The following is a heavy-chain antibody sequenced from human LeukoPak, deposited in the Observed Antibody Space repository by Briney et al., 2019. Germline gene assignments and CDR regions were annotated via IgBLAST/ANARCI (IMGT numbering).Heavy chain of an antibody. CDR2: IVPIFGTA. CDR3: ARDAPITMIGGLFDY. V-gene: IGHV1-69*13. Sequence: GASVKVSCKASGGTFSSYAISWVRQAPGQGLEWMGGIVPIFGTANYAQKFQGRVTITADESTSTAYMELSSLRSEDTAVYYCARDAPITMIGGLFDYWGQGTLVTVSS. J-gene: IGHJ4*02. D-gene: IGHD3-22*01. CDR1: GGTFSSYA.